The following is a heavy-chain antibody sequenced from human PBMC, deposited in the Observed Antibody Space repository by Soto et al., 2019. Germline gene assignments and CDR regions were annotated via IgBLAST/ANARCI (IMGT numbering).Heavy chain of an antibody. J-gene: IGHJ3*01. CDR1: GFTFSSNG. CDR3: ARGDRGGFDL. V-gene: IGHV3-33*05. D-gene: IGHD3-10*01. CDR2: ISYDGSNK. Sequence: GGSLRLSCAASGFTFSSNGMHWVRQAPGKGLEWVAVISYDGSNKQYADSVKGRFTISRDNAKNAIFLQMTILRVDDTAVYFCARGDRGGFDLWGQGTMVTVSS.